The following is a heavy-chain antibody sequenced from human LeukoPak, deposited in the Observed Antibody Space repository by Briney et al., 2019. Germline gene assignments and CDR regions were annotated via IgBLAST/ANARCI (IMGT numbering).Heavy chain of an antibody. Sequence: SETLSLTCTVSGGSISSSSYYWGWIRQPPGKGLEWIGSIYYSGSTYSNPSLKRRVTISVDTSKNQSSLKLSSVTAADTAVYYCARHEGSYGDCFDYWGQGTLVTVSS. CDR2: IYYSGST. CDR3: ARHEGSYGDCFDY. D-gene: IGHD1-26*01. CDR1: GGSISSSSYY. J-gene: IGHJ4*02. V-gene: IGHV4-39*01.